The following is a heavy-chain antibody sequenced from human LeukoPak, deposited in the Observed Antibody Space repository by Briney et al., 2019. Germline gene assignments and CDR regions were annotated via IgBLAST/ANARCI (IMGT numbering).Heavy chain of an antibody. CDR2: IIPIFGTA. D-gene: IGHD1-26*01. J-gene: IGHJ4*02. Sequence: SVKVSGKASGGTFSSYAISWVRQAPGQGLEWMGGIIPIFGTANYAQKFQGRVTITTDESTSTAYMELRSLRSDDTAVYYCAREGGSYSDFDYWGQGTLVTVSS. CDR3: AREGGSYSDFDY. V-gene: IGHV1-69*05. CDR1: GGTFSSYA.